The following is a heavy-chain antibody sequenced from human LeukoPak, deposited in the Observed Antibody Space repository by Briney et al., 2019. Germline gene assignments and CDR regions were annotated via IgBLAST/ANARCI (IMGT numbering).Heavy chain of an antibody. Sequence: GSLRLSCAASGFTFSSYEMNWIRQPPGKGLEWIGSIYYSGNTYYNPSLESRVTVSVDTSMNQFSLRLTSVSPADTAVYYCARDVSSASFTYYYYYMDVWGKGTTVTVSS. J-gene: IGHJ6*03. CDR1: GFTFSSYE. V-gene: IGHV4-39*07. CDR2: IYYSGNT. CDR3: ARDVSSASFTYYYYYMDV. D-gene: IGHD3-16*01.